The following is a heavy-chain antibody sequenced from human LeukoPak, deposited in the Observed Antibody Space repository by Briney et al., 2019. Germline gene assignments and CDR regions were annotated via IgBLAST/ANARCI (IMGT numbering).Heavy chain of an antibody. CDR3: ASIKLGGPFDY. D-gene: IGHD7-27*01. CDR1: GGSISSGGYY. Sequence: SETLSLTCTVSGGSISSGGYYWSWIRQPPGKGLEWIGYIYYSGSTNYNPSLKSRVTISVDTSKNQFSLKLSSVTAAGTAVYYCASIKLGGPFDYWGQGTLVTVSS. V-gene: IGHV4-61*08. J-gene: IGHJ4*02. CDR2: IYYSGST.